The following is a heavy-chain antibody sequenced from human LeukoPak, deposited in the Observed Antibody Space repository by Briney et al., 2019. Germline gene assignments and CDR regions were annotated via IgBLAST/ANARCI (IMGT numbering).Heavy chain of an antibody. Sequence: GGSLRLSCAASGFTFSDYYMSWIRQAPGKGLEWVSYISSSGSTIYYADSVKGRFTISRDNAKNSLYLQMNSLRAEDTTVYYCARPTRPHNYFDYWGQGTLVTVSS. V-gene: IGHV3-11*01. CDR2: ISSSGSTI. CDR3: ARPTRPHNYFDY. J-gene: IGHJ4*02. CDR1: GFTFSDYY.